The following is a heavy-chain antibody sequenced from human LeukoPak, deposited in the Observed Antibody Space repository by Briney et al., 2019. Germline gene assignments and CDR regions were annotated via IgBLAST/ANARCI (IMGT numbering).Heavy chain of an antibody. CDR3: ARSRLRVGYGSGSYHNWFDP. V-gene: IGHV4-59*01. D-gene: IGHD3-10*01. CDR2: IYYSGST. CDR1: GGSISSYY. J-gene: IGHJ5*02. Sequence: SETLSLTCTVSGGSISSYYWSWIRQPPGKGLEWIGYIYYSGSTNYNPSLKSRVTISVDTSKNQFSLKLSSVTAADTAVYYCARSRLRVGYGSGSYHNWFDPWGQGTLVTVSS.